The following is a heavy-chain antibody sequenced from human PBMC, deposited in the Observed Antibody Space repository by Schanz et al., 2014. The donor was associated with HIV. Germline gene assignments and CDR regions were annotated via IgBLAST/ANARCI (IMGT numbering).Heavy chain of an antibody. V-gene: IGHV3-74*02. CDR3: ALSRPSGYGGSWYFDL. J-gene: IGHJ2*01. CDR2: INSDGSTT. D-gene: IGHD2-15*01. Sequence: VQLVESGGGVVQPGRSLRLSCAASGFTFSGYWMHWVRQSPGKGLVWVSRINSDGSTTAYADSVKGRFTISRDNSNNTLYLQMNSLRAEDTAVYYCALSRPSGYGGSWYFDLWGRGTLVAVSS. CDR1: GFTFSGYW.